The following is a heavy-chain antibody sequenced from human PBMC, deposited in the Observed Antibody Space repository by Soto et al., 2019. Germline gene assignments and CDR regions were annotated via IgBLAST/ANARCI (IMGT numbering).Heavy chain of an antibody. V-gene: IGHV1-2*04. CDR2: INPNSGGT. D-gene: IGHD6-13*01. J-gene: IGHJ5*02. CDR1: GYTFTGYY. CDR3: ARDLPGIAAAGKRTPNWFDP. Sequence: ASVKVSCKASGYTFTGYYMHWVRQAPGQGLEWMGWINPNSGGTNYAQKFQGWVTMTRDTSISTAYMELSRLRSDDTAVYYCARDLPGIAAAGKRTPNWFDPWGQGTLVNVSS.